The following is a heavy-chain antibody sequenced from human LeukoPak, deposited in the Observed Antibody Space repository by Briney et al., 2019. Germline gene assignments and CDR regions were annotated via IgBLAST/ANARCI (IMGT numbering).Heavy chain of an antibody. CDR2: IIASGGST. CDR1: GFTFSSYA. Sequence: PGGSLRLSCTASGFTFSSYAMNWVRQAPGKGLEWVSAIIASGGSTYYADSVKGRFTIYRDNSKNTLYLQMNSLRAEDTAVYYCAKVVPTVTSSYYYFYGMDVWGQGTTVTVSS. D-gene: IGHD4-17*01. J-gene: IGHJ6*02. V-gene: IGHV3-23*01. CDR3: AKVVPTVTSSYYYFYGMDV.